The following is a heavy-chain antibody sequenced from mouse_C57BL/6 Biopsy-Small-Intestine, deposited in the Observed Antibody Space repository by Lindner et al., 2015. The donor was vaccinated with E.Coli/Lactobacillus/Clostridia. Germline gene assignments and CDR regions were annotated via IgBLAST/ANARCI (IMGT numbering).Heavy chain of an antibody. V-gene: IGHV1-54*01. CDR2: IYPGSGDI. Sequence: VQLQESGAELVRPGTSVKVSCKASGYAFTNYLIEWIKQRPGQGLEWIGVIYPGSGDIKYNEKFKDKATLTADKSSRTAYMQLSSLTSEDSAVYFCTRGTRDYWGQGTTLTVSS. CDR3: TRGTRDY. D-gene: IGHD3-3*01. CDR1: GYAFTNYL. J-gene: IGHJ2*01.